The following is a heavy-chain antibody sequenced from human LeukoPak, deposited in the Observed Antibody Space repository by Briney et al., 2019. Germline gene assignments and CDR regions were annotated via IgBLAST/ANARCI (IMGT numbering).Heavy chain of an antibody. V-gene: IGHV1-69*04. CDR3: ARVHGSGSYYMVLGY. J-gene: IGHJ4*02. D-gene: IGHD3-10*01. CDR1: GGTFSSYA. CDR2: IIPILGIA. Sequence: SVKVSCKASGGTFSSYAISWVRQAPGQGLEWMGRIIPILGIANYAQKFQGRVTITADKSTSTAYMELSSLRSEDTAVYYCARVHGSGSYYMVLGYWGQGTLVTGSS.